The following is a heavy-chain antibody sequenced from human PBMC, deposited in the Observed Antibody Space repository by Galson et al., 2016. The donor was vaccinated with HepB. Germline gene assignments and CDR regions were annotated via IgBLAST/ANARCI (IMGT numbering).Heavy chain of an antibody. Sequence: SLRLSCAASGFTFSSYSMNWVRQAPGKGLEWVSSISSSSNHIYYADSIKGRFTISRDNAKNSLYLQMNSLRAEDTAVYYCARADFWSGLYGMDVWGQGTTVTVSS. CDR2: ISSSSNHI. V-gene: IGHV3-21*01. J-gene: IGHJ6*02. CDR3: ARADFWSGLYGMDV. CDR1: GFTFSSYS. D-gene: IGHD3-3*01.